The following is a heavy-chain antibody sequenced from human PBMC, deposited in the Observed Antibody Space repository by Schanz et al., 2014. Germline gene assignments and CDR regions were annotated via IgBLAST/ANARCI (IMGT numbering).Heavy chain of an antibody. J-gene: IGHJ6*02. CDR2: VGDTGTTK. D-gene: IGHD3-3*01. V-gene: IGHV3-30*18. CDR1: GFPFSSHG. Sequence: QVQLVESGGGVVQPGRSLKLSCAASGFPFSSHGMHWVRQAPAKGLEWVAVVGDTGTTKFYADSVKGRLTVSRDNSENTVYLQMNSLRVEDTAIYYCAKIWKAHHLTGRPGWSDGMDVWGQGTTV. CDR3: AKIWKAHHLTGRPGWSDGMDV.